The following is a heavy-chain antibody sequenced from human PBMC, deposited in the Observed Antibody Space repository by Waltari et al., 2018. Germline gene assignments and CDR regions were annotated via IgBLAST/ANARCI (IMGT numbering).Heavy chain of an antibody. V-gene: IGHV3-66*01. J-gene: IGHJ4*02. D-gene: IGHD6-6*01. CDR1: GLTVGNNY. CDR3: ATKYSSSSWDY. Sequence: EVQLVESGGGLVQPGGSLRLSCTASGLTVGNNYMNGVRQAPGKGLEWVSLIYSGGSTYYADSVKGRFTISRDNAKNSLYLQMNSLRAEDTAVYYCATKYSSSSWDYWGQGNLVTVSS. CDR2: IYSGGST.